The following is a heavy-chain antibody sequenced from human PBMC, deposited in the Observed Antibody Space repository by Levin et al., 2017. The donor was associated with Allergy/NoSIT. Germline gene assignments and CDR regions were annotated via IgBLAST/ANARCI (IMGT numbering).Heavy chain of an antibody. Sequence: PGGSLRLSCAASGFTFSSYWMSWVRQAPGKGLEWVANIKQDGSEKYYVDSVKGRFTNSRDNAKNSLYLQMNSLRAEDTAVYYCARVSWVGHDDYWGQGTLVTVSS. CDR2: IKQDGSEK. CDR3: ARVSWVGHDDY. CDR1: GFTFSSYW. J-gene: IGHJ4*02. V-gene: IGHV3-7*01. D-gene: IGHD1-26*01.